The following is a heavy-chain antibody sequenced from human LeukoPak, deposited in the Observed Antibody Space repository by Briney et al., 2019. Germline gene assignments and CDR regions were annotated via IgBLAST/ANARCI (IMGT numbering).Heavy chain of an antibody. D-gene: IGHD2-8*01. V-gene: IGHV3-48*04. Sequence: GGSLRLSCAASGFTFSTHSMNWVRQAPGKGLEWVSYISSSGSTIYYADSVKGRFTISRDNAKNSLYLQMNSLRAEDTAVYYCAKDPDCTSGICYTFFDYWGQGTLVTVSS. J-gene: IGHJ4*02. CDR2: ISSSGSTI. CDR1: GFTFSTHS. CDR3: AKDPDCTSGICYTFFDY.